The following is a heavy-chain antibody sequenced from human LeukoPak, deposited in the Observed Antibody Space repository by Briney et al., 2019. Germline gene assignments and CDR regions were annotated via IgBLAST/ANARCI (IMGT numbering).Heavy chain of an antibody. J-gene: IGHJ4*02. CDR1: GLTFSSYG. V-gene: IGHV3-33*06. CDR3: AKRDTSGSFFFED. Sequence: GGSLRLSCAASGLTFSSYGMHWVRQAPGKGLEWVAVIWYDGSNKNYVDSVKGRFTISRDNSKNTLHLHMNTLRAEDTAVYYCAKRDTSGSFFFEDWGQGTLVTVSS. D-gene: IGHD3-22*01. CDR2: IWYDGSNK.